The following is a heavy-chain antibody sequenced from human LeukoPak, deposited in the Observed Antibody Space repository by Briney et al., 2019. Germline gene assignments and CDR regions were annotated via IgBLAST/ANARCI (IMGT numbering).Heavy chain of an antibody. D-gene: IGHD1-26*01. Sequence: GGTLSPSFEASGLTSSRYWMHWGREAPGKGPLWGSRINSDGSRTTYADSVKGRFTISRDNAKNTLYLQMNSLRAEDTAVYYCARDGGSYYPYFYYYYMDVWGKGTTVTVSS. CDR3: ARDGGSYYPYFYYYYMDV. V-gene: IGHV3-74*01. CDR1: GLTSSRYW. J-gene: IGHJ6*03. CDR2: INSDGSRT.